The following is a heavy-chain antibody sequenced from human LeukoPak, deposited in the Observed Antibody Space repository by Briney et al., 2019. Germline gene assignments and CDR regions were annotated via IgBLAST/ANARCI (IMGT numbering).Heavy chain of an antibody. J-gene: IGHJ4*02. D-gene: IGHD3-10*01. V-gene: IGHV3-53*01. CDR1: GFTVSSNY. CDR2: IYSGGST. Sequence: GGSLRLSCAASGFTVSSNYMSWVRQAPGKGLEWVSVIYSGGSTYYADSVKGRFTISRDNSKNTLYLQMNSLRAEDTAVYYCAREKSGSYYNGFDYWGQGTLVTVSS. CDR3: AREKSGSYYNGFDY.